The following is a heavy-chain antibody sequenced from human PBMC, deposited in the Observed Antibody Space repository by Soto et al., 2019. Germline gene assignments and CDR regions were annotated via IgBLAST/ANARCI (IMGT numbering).Heavy chain of an antibody. D-gene: IGHD4-4*01. CDR1: GGSISSGGYY. CDR2: IYYSGST. Sequence: SETLSLTCTVSGGSISSGGYYWSWIRQHPGKGLEWIGYIYYSGSTYYNPSLKSRVTISVDTSKNQFSLKLSSVTAADTAVYYCARDSSRAPNYSNRKGIDYWGQGTLVTVSS. J-gene: IGHJ4*02. V-gene: IGHV4-31*03. CDR3: ARDSSRAPNYSNRKGIDY.